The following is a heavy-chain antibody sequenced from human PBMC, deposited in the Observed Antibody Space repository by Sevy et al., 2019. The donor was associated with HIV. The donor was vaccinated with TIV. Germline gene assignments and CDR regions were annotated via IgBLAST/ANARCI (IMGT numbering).Heavy chain of an antibody. Sequence: SETLSLTCTVSGGYMSSSSYYWGWIRQPPGKGREWIGSIYYSGSTYYNPSLKSRVTISVDTSKNQFSLKLSSVTAADTAVYYCARQRVVVKRGAFDIWGQGAMVTVSS. V-gene: IGHV4-39*01. CDR2: IYYSGST. D-gene: IGHD3-22*01. J-gene: IGHJ3*02. CDR1: GGYMSSSSYY. CDR3: ARQRVVVKRGAFDI.